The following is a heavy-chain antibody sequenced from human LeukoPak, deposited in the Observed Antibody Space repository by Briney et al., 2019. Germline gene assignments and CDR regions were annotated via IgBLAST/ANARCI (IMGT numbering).Heavy chain of an antibody. CDR2: IIPIFGTA. V-gene: IGHV1-69*13. CDR3: ARGRTVVVVARHSDAFDI. Sequence: SVKVSCKASGGTFSSYAISWVRQAPGQGLEWMGGIIPIFGTANYAQKFQGRVTITADESTSTAYMELSSLRSEDTAVYYCARGRTVVVVARHSDAFDIWGQGTMVTVSS. CDR1: GGTFSSYA. J-gene: IGHJ3*02. D-gene: IGHD2-15*01.